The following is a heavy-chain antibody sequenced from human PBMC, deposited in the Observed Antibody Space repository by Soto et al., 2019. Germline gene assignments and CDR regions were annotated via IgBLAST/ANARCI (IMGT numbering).Heavy chain of an antibody. CDR3: ARDQPGYSSGYGLGY. J-gene: IGHJ4*02. CDR2: ISSSSSYI. Sequence: EVQLVESGGGLVKPGGSLRLSCAASGFTFSSYSMNWVRQAPGKGLEWVSSISSSSSYIYYADSVTGLFTISRDNAKNSLKLQMNSLRAEDTAVYYCARDQPGYSSGYGLGYWGQGTLVTVSS. CDR1: GFTFSSYS. D-gene: IGHD5-18*01. V-gene: IGHV3-21*01.